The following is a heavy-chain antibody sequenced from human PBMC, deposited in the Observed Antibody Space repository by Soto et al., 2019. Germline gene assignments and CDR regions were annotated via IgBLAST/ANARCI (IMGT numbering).Heavy chain of an antibody. CDR2: IYYTGST. CDR3: ARHGYFGSGTYYIPDY. J-gene: IGHJ4*02. Sequence: QLQLQESGPGLVKPSETLSLTCSVSGDPISSRSYYWGWIRQPPGRGLEWVATIYYTGSTNYNPSLESRVTISIDTSKNQFSLKLSSVTAADTAVYYCARHGYFGSGTYYIPDYWGQGTLVTVSS. V-gene: IGHV4-39*01. CDR1: GDPISSRSYY. D-gene: IGHD3-10*01.